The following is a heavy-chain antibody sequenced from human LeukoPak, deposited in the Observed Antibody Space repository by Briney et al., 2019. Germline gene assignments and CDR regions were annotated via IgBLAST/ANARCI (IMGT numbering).Heavy chain of an antibody. Sequence: GGSLRLSCAASGFTFDDYAMHWVRQAPGKGLEWVSGISWNSGSIGYADSVKGRFTISRDNAKNSLYLQVNSLRAEDTAVYYCCSSWDYFDYWGQGTLVTVSS. CDR3: CSSWDYFDY. CDR1: GFTFDDYA. V-gene: IGHV3-9*01. CDR2: ISWNSGSI. D-gene: IGHD6-13*01. J-gene: IGHJ4*02.